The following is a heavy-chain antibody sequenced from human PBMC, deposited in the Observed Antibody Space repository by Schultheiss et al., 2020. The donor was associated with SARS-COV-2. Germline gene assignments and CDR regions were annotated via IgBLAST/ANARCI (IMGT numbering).Heavy chain of an antibody. V-gene: IGHV4-4*07. CDR2: IYTSGST. CDR3: ARGVNWNDRREGFDI. CDR1: GGSISSYY. J-gene: IGHJ3*02. D-gene: IGHD1-1*01. Sequence: SQTLSLTCTVSGGSISSYYWSWIRQPAGKGLEWIGRIYTSGSTNYNPSLKSRVTMSVDTSKNQFSLKLSSVTAADTAVYYCARGVNWNDRREGFDIWGQGTMVTVSS.